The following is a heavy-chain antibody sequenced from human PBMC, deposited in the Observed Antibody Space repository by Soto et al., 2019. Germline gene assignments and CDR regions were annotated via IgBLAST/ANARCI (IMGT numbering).Heavy chain of an antibody. D-gene: IGHD3-3*01. J-gene: IGHJ4*02. Sequence: GGSLRLSCAASGFTFSSYAMHWVRQAPGKGLEWVAVISYDGSNKYYADSVKGLFTISRDNAKNQRYLQMNSLRAEDTALYYCARDPGQAGDFWSGYYLEAAGFDYWGQGTLVTVSS. CDR3: ARDPGQAGDFWSGYYLEAAGFDY. CDR2: ISYDGSNK. V-gene: IGHV3-30-3*01. CDR1: GFTFSSYA.